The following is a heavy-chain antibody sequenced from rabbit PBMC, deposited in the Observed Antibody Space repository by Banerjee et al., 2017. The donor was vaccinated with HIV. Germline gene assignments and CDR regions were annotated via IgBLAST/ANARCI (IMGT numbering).Heavy chain of an antibody. Sequence: CTASGFSFSNKYVMCWVRQAPGKGLEWIACINNGGGSTYYASWVNGRFTLSSDSPQNTVDLQMNSLTAADTATYFCARDLAGVIGWNFGLWGPGTLVTVS. CDR1: GFSFSNKYV. D-gene: IGHD4-1*01. CDR2: INNGGGST. J-gene: IGHJ6*01. CDR3: ARDLAGVIGWNFGL. V-gene: IGHV1S47*01.